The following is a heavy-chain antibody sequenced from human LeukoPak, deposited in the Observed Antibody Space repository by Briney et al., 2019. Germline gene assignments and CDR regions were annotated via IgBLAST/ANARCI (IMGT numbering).Heavy chain of an antibody. D-gene: IGHD4-17*01. CDR2: IYYSGST. J-gene: IGHJ4*02. V-gene: IGHV4-30-4*01. Sequence: SETLSLTCTVSGGSISSGDYYWSWIRQPPGKGLEWIGYIYYSGSTYYNPSLKSRVTISVDTSKNQFSLKLSSVTAADTAVYYCARDHDYGAQGYYFDYWGQGTLVTVSS. CDR3: ARDHDYGAQGYYFDY. CDR1: GGSISSGDYY.